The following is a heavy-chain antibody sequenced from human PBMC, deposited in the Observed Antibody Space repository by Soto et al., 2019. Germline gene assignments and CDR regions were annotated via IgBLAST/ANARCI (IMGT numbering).Heavy chain of an antibody. CDR1: GFTFSAYG. Sequence: LRLSCTPSGFTFSAYGMHWVRQAPGKGLEWVAAISHDGTNKYYGDSVRGRFTISRDNSKNTLYLQMNTLRNEDTAVYYCAKESRSSAVTATRVYGMDVWGQGTTVTVSS. CDR3: AKESRSSAVTATRVYGMDV. CDR2: ISHDGTNK. V-gene: IGHV3-30*18. D-gene: IGHD2-21*02. J-gene: IGHJ6*02.